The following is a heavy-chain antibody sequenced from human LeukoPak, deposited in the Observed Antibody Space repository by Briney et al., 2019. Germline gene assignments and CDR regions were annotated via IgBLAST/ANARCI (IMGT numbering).Heavy chain of an antibody. D-gene: IGHD6-13*01. Sequence: PGGSLRLSCAASGFTFSNYGMHWVRQAPGKGLEWVALISFDGSQKYYADSVKGRFTISRDNSKSTVYLQMNSLRVEDAAVYYCAKDPPQPRSSWFDYWGQGTLVTVSS. J-gene: IGHJ4*02. CDR2: ISFDGSQK. CDR3: AKDPPQPRSSWFDY. V-gene: IGHV3-30*02. CDR1: GFTFSNYG.